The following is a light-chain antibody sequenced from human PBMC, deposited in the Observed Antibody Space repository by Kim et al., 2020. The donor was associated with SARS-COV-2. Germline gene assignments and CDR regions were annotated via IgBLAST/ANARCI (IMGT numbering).Light chain of an antibody. J-gene: IGKJ1*01. V-gene: IGKV1-6*01. CDR3: LQDYNYPRT. Sequence: ASVGDRVTITCRASQGIRNDLGWYQQKPGKAPKLLIYTASSLQSGVPSRFSGSGSGTDFTLTISSLQPEDFATYYCLQDYNYPRTFGQGTKVDIK. CDR1: QGIRND. CDR2: TAS.